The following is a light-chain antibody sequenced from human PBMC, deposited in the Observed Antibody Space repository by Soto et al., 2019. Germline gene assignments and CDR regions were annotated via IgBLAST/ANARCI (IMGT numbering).Light chain of an antibody. CDR2: DVS. J-gene: IGLJ1*01. CDR1: SNDVGGYNY. Sequence: QSALTQPASVSGSPGQSITISCTGTSNDVGGYNYVSWYQQHPGKAPKLMIYDVSNRPSGVSNRFSGSKSGNTASLTISGLQAKDEADYYCSSYTSSSTRFGPGTKVTVL. V-gene: IGLV2-14*01. CDR3: SSYTSSSTR.